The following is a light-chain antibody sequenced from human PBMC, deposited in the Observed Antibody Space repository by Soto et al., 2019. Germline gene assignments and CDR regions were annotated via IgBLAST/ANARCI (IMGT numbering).Light chain of an antibody. CDR1: ESISSW. CDR3: QQYGSSPIT. V-gene: IGKV1-5*03. CDR2: KAS. Sequence: DIQMPQSPSTLSASVGDRVTITCRASESISSWLAWYQQKPGKAPKLLIYKASNLESGVPSRFSGSGSGTEFTLTISSLQPDDFAVYYCQQYGSSPITFGQGTRLEIK. J-gene: IGKJ5*01.